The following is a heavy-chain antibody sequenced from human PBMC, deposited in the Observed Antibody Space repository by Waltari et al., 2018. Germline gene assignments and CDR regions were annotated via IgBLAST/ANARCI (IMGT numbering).Heavy chain of an antibody. CDR2: IDYNDDT. V-gene: IGHV2-70*18. D-gene: IGHD1-26*01. CDR3: ARIWGAIASPRYDFDI. CDR1: AIC. Sequence: AICVGCGRDWAGKALEWIVFIDYNDDTYYSPSLKTRLTISEDTSKNQFVLKLSNMDAADTAAYYCARIWGAIASPRYDFDIWGQGTLVTVSS. J-gene: IGHJ4*03.